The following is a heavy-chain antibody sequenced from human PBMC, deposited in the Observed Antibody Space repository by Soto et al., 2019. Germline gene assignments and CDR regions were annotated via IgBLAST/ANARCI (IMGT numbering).Heavy chain of an antibody. V-gene: IGHV5-51*01. CDR1: GYSFTSYW. CDR2: IYPGDSDT. Sequence: PGEDLKISCKGSGYSFTSYWIGWVRQMPGKGMEWMGIIYPGDSDTRYSPSFQGQVTISADKSISTAYLQWSSLKASDTATYYCAISSGGSGNYYWFDPWGQGTLVTVSS. D-gene: IGHD3-10*01. CDR3: AISSGGSGNYYWFDP. J-gene: IGHJ5*02.